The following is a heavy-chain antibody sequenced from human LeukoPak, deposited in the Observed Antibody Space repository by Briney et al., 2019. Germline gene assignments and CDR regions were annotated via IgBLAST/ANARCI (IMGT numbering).Heavy chain of an antibody. CDR1: GFTFSSYE. J-gene: IGHJ5*02. CDR3: ATDLIHYYASGAKT. V-gene: IGHV3-21*01. D-gene: IGHD3-10*01. CDR2: ITNSSSYI. Sequence: GGSLSLSCAASGFTFSSYEMIWVRQAKGKGLEWVSSITNSSSYILYADLVKGRFTISRDNAKNSLFLQRNSLRSKNTALYYWATDLIHYYASGAKTWSQGTLVTVSS.